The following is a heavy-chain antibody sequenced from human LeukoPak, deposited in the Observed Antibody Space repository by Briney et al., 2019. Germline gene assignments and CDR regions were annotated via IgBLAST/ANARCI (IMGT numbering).Heavy chain of an antibody. V-gene: IGHV3-30*18. CDR1: GFTFSSYG. Sequence: PGGSLRLSCAASGFTFSSYGMHGVRKAPGKGLEGVAVISCDGSSKYYADSVKGRFTISRDNSENTLYVQMNSPRAEDTAVYYCAKGSGGDYFPYYYYGMDVWGHGTTVTVSS. J-gene: IGHJ6*02. D-gene: IGHD4-17*01. CDR2: ISCDGSSK. CDR3: AKGSGGDYFPYYYYGMDV.